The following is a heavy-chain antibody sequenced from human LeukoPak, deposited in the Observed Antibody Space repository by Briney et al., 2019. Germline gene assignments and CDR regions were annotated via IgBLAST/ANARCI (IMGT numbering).Heavy chain of an antibody. CDR3: ARCRLMVYAHWYFDL. Sequence: PSETLSLTCAVYDGSFSGYYWSWIRQPPGKGLEWIGEINHSGSTNYNPSLKSRVTISVDTSKNQFSLKLSSVTAADTAVYYCARCRLMVYAHWYFDLWGRGTLVTVSS. D-gene: IGHD2-8*01. V-gene: IGHV4-34*01. CDR1: DGSFSGYY. CDR2: INHSGST. J-gene: IGHJ2*01.